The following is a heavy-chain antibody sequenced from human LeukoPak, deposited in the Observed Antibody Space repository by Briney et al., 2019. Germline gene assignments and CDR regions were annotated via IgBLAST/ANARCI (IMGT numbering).Heavy chain of an antibody. J-gene: IGHJ4*02. CDR1: GYSISSGYY. Sequence: SETLSLTCTVSGYSISSGYYWGWIRQPPGKGLEWIGSIYHSRTTYYNPSLKSRATMSVDTSKNQFSLKLSSVTAADTAVYYCARLRLGGYCSGGSCYWRLGYFDYWGQGTLVTVSS. CDR2: IYHSRTT. CDR3: ARLRLGGYCSGGSCYWRLGYFDY. D-gene: IGHD2-15*01. V-gene: IGHV4-38-2*02.